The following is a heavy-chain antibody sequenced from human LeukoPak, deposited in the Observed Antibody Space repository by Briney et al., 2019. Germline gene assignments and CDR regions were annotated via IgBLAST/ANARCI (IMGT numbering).Heavy chain of an antibody. CDR1: GGSISSGSYY. CDR2: IYTSGST. V-gene: IGHV4-61*02. Sequence: PSQTLSLTCTVSGGSISSGSYYWSWIRQPAGKGLEWIGRIYTSGSTNYNPSLKSRVTISVDTSKNQFSLKLSSVTAADTAVYYCAGDRSVPAAMGWFDPWGQGTLVTVSS. J-gene: IGHJ5*02. D-gene: IGHD2-2*01. CDR3: AGDRSVPAAMGWFDP.